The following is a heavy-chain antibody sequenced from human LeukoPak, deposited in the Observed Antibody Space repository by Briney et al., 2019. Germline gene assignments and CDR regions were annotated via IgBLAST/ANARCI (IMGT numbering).Heavy chain of an antibody. D-gene: IGHD3-22*01. J-gene: IGHJ4*02. CDR3: ASHNYGSRGYLNYLFDY. Sequence: SQTLSLTCTVSGGSISSGDYYWSWIRQPPGKGLEWFGYIYYTGSTYYNPSLKSRVTMSVDTSKNQFSLKLTSVTAPDTAVYYCASHNYGSRGYLNYLFDYWGQGTLVTVSS. V-gene: IGHV4-30-4*01. CDR1: GGSISSGDYY. CDR2: IYYTGST.